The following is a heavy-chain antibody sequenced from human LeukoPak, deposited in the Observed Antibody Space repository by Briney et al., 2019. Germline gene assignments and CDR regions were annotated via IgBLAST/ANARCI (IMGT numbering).Heavy chain of an antibody. J-gene: IGHJ3*02. CDR3: AAAIVGAPKSDAFDI. V-gene: IGHV1-58*02. D-gene: IGHD1-26*01. CDR1: GFTFTSSA. Sequence: SVKVSCKASGFTFTSSAMQWVRQARGQRLEWIGWIVVGSGNTNYAQKFQEKVTITRDMSTSTAYMELSSLRSEDTAVYYCAAAIVGAPKSDAFDIRGQGTMVTVSS. CDR2: IVVGSGNT.